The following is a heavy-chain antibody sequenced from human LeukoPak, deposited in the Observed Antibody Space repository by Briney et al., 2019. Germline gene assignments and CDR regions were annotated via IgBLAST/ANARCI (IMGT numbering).Heavy chain of an antibody. CDR3: AKEYFVVVTATFDY. D-gene: IGHD2-21*02. V-gene: IGHV3-30*18. Sequence: SGGSLRLSCAAPGFTFSSYGMHWVRQAPGKGLEWVAVISYDGSNKYYADSVKGRFTISRDNSKNTLYLQMNSLRAEDTAVYYCAKEYFVVVTATFDYWGQGTLVTVSS. CDR1: GFTFSSYG. J-gene: IGHJ4*02. CDR2: ISYDGSNK.